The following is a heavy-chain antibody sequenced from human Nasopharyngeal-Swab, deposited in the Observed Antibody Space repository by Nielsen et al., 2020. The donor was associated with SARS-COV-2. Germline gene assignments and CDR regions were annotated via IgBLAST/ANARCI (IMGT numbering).Heavy chain of an antibody. V-gene: IGHV3-9*01. CDR3: AKDMGNYYGSTRMDV. CDR1: GFTFDHYA. D-gene: IGHD3-10*01. J-gene: IGHJ6*02. CDR2: INWNSGSP. Sequence: GGSLRLSCTASGFTFDHYAMNWVRQAPGKGLEWVPGINWNSGSPGYADSVKGRFTISRDNAKNTLYLQMNSLRPEDTALYYCAKDMGNYYGSTRMDVWGQGTTVTVSS.